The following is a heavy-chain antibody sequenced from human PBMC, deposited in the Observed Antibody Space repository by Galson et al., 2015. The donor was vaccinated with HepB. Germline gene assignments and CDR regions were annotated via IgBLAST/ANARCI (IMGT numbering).Heavy chain of an antibody. CDR2: INAGNGNT. D-gene: IGHD3-22*01. CDR3: ARRMDYYDSSGFLLRNDAFDI. Sequence: SVKVSCKASGYTFTSYAMHWVRQAPGQRLEWMGWINAGNGNTKYSQKFQDRVTITRDTSASTAYMELSSLRSEDTAVYYCARRMDYYDSSGFLLRNDAFDIWGQGTMVTVSS. CDR1: GYTFTSYA. V-gene: IGHV1-3*01. J-gene: IGHJ3*02.